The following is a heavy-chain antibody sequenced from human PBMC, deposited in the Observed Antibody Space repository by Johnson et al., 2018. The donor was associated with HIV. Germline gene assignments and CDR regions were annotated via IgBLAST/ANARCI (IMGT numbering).Heavy chain of an antibody. CDR1: GFTVSSYY. CDR2: LFSGGTT. V-gene: IGHV3-66*01. J-gene: IGHJ3*02. CDR3: ATDAFDI. Sequence: VQLVESGGGVVQPGRALRLSCAASGFTVSSYYMSWVRQAPGKGLEWVSVLFSGGTTYYADYVKGRFTISRDNSKNTLYLQMNSLRAEDTAVYYCATDAFDIWGQGTMVTVSS.